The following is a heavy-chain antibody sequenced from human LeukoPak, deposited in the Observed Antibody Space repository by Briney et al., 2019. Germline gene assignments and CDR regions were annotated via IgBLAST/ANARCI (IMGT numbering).Heavy chain of an antibody. CDR3: ARDPSDGSGCDFDY. Sequence: PSETLSLTCAVYGGSFSSHYWSWIRQPAGKGLEWIGRIYSAGSTNYNPSLKSRVSMSVDTSKNQFSLKLSSVTAADTAVYYCARDPSDGSGCDFDYWGQGTLVTVSS. CDR1: GGSFSSHY. V-gene: IGHV4-4*07. D-gene: IGHD6-19*01. J-gene: IGHJ4*02. CDR2: IYSAGST.